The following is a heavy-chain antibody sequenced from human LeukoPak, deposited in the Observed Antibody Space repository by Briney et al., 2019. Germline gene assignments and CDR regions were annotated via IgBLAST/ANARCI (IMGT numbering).Heavy chain of an antibody. J-gene: IGHJ4*02. CDR2: ISTYNVKT. V-gene: IGHV1-18*01. CDR1: GYIFSSYD. Sequence: ASVKVSCKASGYIFSSYDISWVRQAPGQGLEWMGWISTYNVKTNYAQKLQGRVTMTTDTSTSTAYMALRSLRSDDTAVYYCTRGSPLGHYWGQGTLVTVSS. CDR3: TRGSPLGHY.